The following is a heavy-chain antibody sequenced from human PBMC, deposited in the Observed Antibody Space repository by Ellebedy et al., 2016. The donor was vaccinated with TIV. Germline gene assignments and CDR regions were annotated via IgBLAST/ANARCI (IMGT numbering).Heavy chain of an antibody. V-gene: IGHV3-23*01. CDR2: ISGSGGSK. J-gene: IGHJ6*02. CDR3: AKDRFGELPGYGMDV. D-gene: IGHD3-10*01. CDR1: AFTFSSYA. Sequence: GESLKISXAASAFTFSSYAMSWVRQAPGKGLEWVSGISGSGGSKKYADSVKGRFTISRDNSKNTLYLQMNSLRTEDTAVYYCAKDRFGELPGYGMDVWGQGTTVTVSS.